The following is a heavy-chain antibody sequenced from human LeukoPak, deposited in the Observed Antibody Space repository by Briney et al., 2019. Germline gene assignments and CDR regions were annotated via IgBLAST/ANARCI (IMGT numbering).Heavy chain of an antibody. CDR1: QFTFSSYA. J-gene: IGHJ4*02. CDR2: ISGSGGST. V-gene: IGHV3-23*01. CDR3: AKVTYCSSTSCYFDY. Sequence: GGSLRLSCAASQFTFSSYAMSWVRQAPGKGLEWVSAISGSGGSTYYADSVKGRFTISRDNSKNTLYLQMNSLRAEDTAVYYCAKVTYCSSTSCYFDYWGQGTLVTVSS. D-gene: IGHD2-2*01.